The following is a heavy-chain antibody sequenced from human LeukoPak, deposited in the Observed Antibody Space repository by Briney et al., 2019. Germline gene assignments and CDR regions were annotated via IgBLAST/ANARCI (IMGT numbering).Heavy chain of an antibody. V-gene: IGHV3-7*03. J-gene: IGHJ4*02. CDR2: IKLDGSEK. D-gene: IGHD3-3*01. CDR3: ARDQYDTWSRRGNFDS. Sequence: GGSLRLSCVASGFTFGKYWMSWVRQAPGKGLEWVANIKLDGSEKNYVDSVKGRFTISRDNTKNSLYLQMNSLRVQDTAVFYCARDQYDTWSRRGNFDSWGQGTLVIVSS. CDR1: GFTFGKYW.